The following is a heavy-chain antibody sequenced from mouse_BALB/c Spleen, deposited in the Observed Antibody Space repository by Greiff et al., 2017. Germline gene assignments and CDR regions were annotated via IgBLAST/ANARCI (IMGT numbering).Heavy chain of an antibody. J-gene: IGHJ4*01. Sequence: EVQLQESGGGLVKPGGSLKLSCAASGFTFSSYTMSLVRHTPEKRLAWVATISSGGSYTYYPDSVKGRFTISRDNAKNTLYLQMSSLKSEDTAMYYCTRDRRVTGTEAMDDWGQGTSVTVSS. V-gene: IGHV5-6-4*01. CDR2: ISSGGSYT. CDR1: GFTFSSYT. CDR3: TRDRRVTGTEAMDD. D-gene: IGHD4-1*01.